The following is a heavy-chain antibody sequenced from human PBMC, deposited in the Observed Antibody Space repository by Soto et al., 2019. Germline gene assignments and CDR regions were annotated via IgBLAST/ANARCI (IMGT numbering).Heavy chain of an antibody. V-gene: IGHV3-20*04. Sequence: EVQLVESGGGVVRPGGSLRLACVVSGFSLEEYGMSWVRQAPGKGPEWVSGMHRNGNSTGYADSVKGRFTISRDDAKNSLYLQMNSLLAEDTAFYYCARDHRWGYEYGDYGDSWGHGTLVTVSS. J-gene: IGHJ5*01. CDR3: ARDHRWGYEYGDYGDS. CDR1: GFSLEEYG. D-gene: IGHD4-17*01. CDR2: MHRNGNST.